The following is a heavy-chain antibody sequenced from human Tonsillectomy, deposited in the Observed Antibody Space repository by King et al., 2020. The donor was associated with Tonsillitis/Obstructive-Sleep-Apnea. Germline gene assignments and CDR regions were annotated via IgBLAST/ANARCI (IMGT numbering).Heavy chain of an antibody. J-gene: IGHJ6*02. Sequence: VQLVESGGGLVQPGGSLRLSCAASGFTFSSYAMSRVRQAPGKGLEWVSDISGSGGTTYYADSVKGRFTISRDNSKNTLYLQMNSLRAEDTAIYYCAKALIAVTSSYGMDVWGQGTTVTVSS. D-gene: IGHD6-19*01. V-gene: IGHV3-23*04. CDR1: GFTFSSYA. CDR3: AKALIAVTSSYGMDV. CDR2: ISGSGGTT.